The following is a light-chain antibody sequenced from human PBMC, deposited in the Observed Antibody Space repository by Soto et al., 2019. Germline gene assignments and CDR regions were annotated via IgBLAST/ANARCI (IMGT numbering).Light chain of an antibody. J-gene: IGLJ2*01. CDR1: SSDVGGYNY. V-gene: IGLV2-8*01. Sequence: QSALTQPPSASGSPGQSVAISCSGTSSDVGGYNYVSWYQQHPGKAPKLMIYDVNKRPSGVPDRFSGSKSGYTASLTVSGLQAEDEADYYCISYAGSNKPAFGGGTKVTVL. CDR3: ISYAGSNKPA. CDR2: DVN.